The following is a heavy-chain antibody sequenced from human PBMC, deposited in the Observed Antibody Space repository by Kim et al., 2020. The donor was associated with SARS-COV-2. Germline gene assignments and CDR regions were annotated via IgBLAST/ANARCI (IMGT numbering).Heavy chain of an antibody. CDR1: GFTFSSYA. J-gene: IGHJ4*02. D-gene: IGHD1-26*01. V-gene: IGHV3-23*01. CDR2: ISGSGGST. Sequence: GGSLRLSCAASGFTFSSYAMSWVRQAPGKGLEWVSAISGSGGSTYYADSVKGRFTISRDNSKNTLYLQMNSPRAEDTAGYYCAKVDGGSYYVSDYWGQGTMVTVSS. CDR3: AKVDGGSYYVSDY.